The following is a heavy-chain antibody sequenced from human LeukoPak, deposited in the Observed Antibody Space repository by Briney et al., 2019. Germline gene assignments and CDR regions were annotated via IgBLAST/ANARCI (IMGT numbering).Heavy chain of an antibody. D-gene: IGHD2-2*01. V-gene: IGHV3-48*04. CDR1: GFTFSSYS. CDR3: ARGLPKVVEPAAIDLFDY. J-gene: IGHJ4*02. Sequence: GGSLRLSCAASGFTFSSYSMNWVRQAPGKGLEWVSYISSSSSTIYYADSVKGRFTISRDNAKNSLYLQMNSLRAEDTAVNYCARGLPKVVEPAAIDLFDYWGQGTLVTVSS. CDR2: ISSSSSTI.